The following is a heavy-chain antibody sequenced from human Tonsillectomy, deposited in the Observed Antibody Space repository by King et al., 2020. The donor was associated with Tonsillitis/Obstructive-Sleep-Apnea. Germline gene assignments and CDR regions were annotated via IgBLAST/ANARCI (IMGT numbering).Heavy chain of an antibody. Sequence: TLKESGPVLVKPTETLTLTCTVSGFSLSNARMGVSWIRQPPGKALEWLAHIFSNDEKSYSTSLKSRLTISKDTSKRQVVLTMTNMDPVDTATYYCARSIREDYYYYYLDVWGKGTTVTASS. CDR2: IFSNDEK. D-gene: IGHD1-26*01. V-gene: IGHV2-26*01. CDR3: ARSIREDYYYYYLDV. CDR1: GFSLSNARMG. J-gene: IGHJ6*03.